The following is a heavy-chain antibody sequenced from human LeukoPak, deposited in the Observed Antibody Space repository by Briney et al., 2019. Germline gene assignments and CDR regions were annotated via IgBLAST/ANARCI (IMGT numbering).Heavy chain of an antibody. J-gene: IGHJ5*02. Sequence: PSETLSLTCAVYGGSFSGYYWSWIRQPPGKGLEWIGEINHSGSTNYNPPLKRRVTISVDTSKNQFSLKLSSVTAADTAVYYCARGRRSYGYDWFDPWGQGTLVTVSS. V-gene: IGHV4-34*01. CDR2: INHSGST. CDR3: ARGRRSYGYDWFDP. CDR1: GGSFSGYY. D-gene: IGHD5-18*01.